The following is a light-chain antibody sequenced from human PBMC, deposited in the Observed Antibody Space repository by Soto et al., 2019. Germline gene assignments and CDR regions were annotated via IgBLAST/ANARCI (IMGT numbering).Light chain of an antibody. CDR3: QQYNNWPWT. CDR2: GAS. J-gene: IGKJ1*01. CDR1: QSVGRN. V-gene: IGKV3-15*01. Sequence: EIVMTQSPATLSVSPGERATLSCRASQSVGRNLAWYQQKPGQAPRLLISGASTRATDIPARFSGSGSGTEFTLTISSLQSEDFALYYCQQYNNWPWTFGQGTKVDIK.